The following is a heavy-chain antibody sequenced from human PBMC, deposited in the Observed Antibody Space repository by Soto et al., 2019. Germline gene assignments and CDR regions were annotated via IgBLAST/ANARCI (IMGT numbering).Heavy chain of an antibody. Sequence: SETLSLTCTVSGGSINSGTYYWGWIRQPPGKGLEWVGTVYYSGSTYYNPSLKGRFTISRDNSKNTLYLQMNSLRAEDTAVYYCAKDGLWFGEPPTWFDPWGQGTLVTVSS. CDR3: AKDGLWFGEPPTWFDP. CDR2: VYYSGST. D-gene: IGHD3-10*01. J-gene: IGHJ5*02. V-gene: IGHV4-39*02. CDR1: GGSINSGTYY.